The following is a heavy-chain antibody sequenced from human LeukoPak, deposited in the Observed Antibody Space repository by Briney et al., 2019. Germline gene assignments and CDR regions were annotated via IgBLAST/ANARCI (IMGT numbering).Heavy chain of an antibody. J-gene: IGHJ4*02. CDR1: GGSISSYY. CDR2: IYYSGST. CDR3: ARRNWEGSFDY. V-gene: IGHV4-59*01. D-gene: IGHD7-27*01. Sequence: SETLSLTCTVPGGSISSYYWSWIRQPPGKGLEWIGYIYYSGSTNYNPSLNSRVTISVDTSKNQFSLKLSSVTAADTAVYYCARRNWEGSFDYWGQGTLVTVSS.